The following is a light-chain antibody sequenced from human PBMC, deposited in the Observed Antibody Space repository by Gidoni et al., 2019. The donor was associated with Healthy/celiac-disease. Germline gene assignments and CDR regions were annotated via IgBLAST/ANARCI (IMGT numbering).Light chain of an antibody. CDR2: FGS. Sequence: IVLCQSPLSLPVTPGEPASLSSRASLSLLYSNGYNSLDWYLQKPGQSPQPLIYFGSHRASGVPDRFSGSGSGTDFTLKISRVEAEDVGGYYCMQALQTPLTFGGGTKVEIK. CDR1: LSLLYSNGYNS. V-gene: IGKV2-28*01. J-gene: IGKJ4*01. CDR3: MQALQTPLT.